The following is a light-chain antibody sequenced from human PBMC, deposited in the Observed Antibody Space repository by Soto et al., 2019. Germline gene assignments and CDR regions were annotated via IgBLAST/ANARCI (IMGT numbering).Light chain of an antibody. CDR3: QQYGALPPT. CDR2: GAS. J-gene: IGKJ4*01. Sequence: EIVLTQFPGALSLSPGERVTLSCRASQTVSNTYLAWYQQKSGQAPKFLIYGASNRATGIPDWFSGSGSGTAFTLTISRLEPEDFAVYYCQQYGALPPTFGGGTKVEIK. V-gene: IGKV3-20*01. CDR1: QTVSNTY.